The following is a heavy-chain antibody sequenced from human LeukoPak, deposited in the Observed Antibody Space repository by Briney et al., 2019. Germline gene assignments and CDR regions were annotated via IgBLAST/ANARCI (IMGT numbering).Heavy chain of an antibody. CDR2: IYHSGAT. Sequence: SETLSLTCTVSGYPIRSGYYWGWIRQSPGEGLEWIASIYHSGATYYNLSLKSRVTISVDKSKNQFSLKLSSVTAADTAVYFCARGPYSYDSSGAFDIWGQGTMVTVSS. CDR3: ARGPYSYDSSGAFDI. D-gene: IGHD3-22*01. V-gene: IGHV4-38-2*02. J-gene: IGHJ3*02. CDR1: GYPIRSGYY.